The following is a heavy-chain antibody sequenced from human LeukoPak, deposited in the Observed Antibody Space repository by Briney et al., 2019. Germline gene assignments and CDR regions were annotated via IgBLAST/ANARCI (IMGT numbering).Heavy chain of an antibody. J-gene: IGHJ4*02. CDR3: ARAGYCSTTSCIRFEY. CDR1: GGTFSSYA. CDR2: IIPILGIA. V-gene: IGHV1-69*04. D-gene: IGHD2-2*01. Sequence: SVKVSCKASGGTFSSYAISWVRQAPGQGLEWMGRIIPILGIANYAQKFQGRVTITADKSTSTAYMELSSLRSEDTAVYYCARAGYCSTTSCIRFEYWGQGTLVTVSS.